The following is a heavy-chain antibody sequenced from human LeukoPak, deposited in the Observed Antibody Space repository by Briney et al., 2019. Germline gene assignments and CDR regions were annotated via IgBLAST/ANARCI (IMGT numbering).Heavy chain of an antibody. CDR3: ARGDAMIVVVANFDY. J-gene: IGHJ4*02. D-gene: IGHD3-22*01. V-gene: IGHV3-23*01. CDR1: GFTFSSYA. CDR2: ISGSGGST. Sequence: GGSLRLSCAASGFTFSSYAMGWVRQAPGKGLEWVSAISGSGGSTYYADSVKGRFTISRDNCKNTLYLQMHSLRAEDTAVYYCARGDAMIVVVANFDYWGQGTLVTASS.